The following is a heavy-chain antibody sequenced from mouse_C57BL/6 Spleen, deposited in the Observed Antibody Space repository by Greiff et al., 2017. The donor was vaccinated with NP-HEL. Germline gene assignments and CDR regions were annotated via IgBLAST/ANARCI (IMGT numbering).Heavy chain of an antibody. CDR2: IYPRDGST. V-gene: IGHV1-78*01. J-gene: IGHJ2*01. D-gene: IGHD1-1*01. CDR1: GYTFTDHT. Sequence: QVQLQQSDAELVKPGASVKISCKVSGYTFTDHTIHWMKQRPEQGLEWIGYIYPRDGSTKYNEKFKGKATLTADKSSSTAYMQLNSLTSEDSAVYFCARRLHYYGSSCGFDYWGQGTTRTVSS. CDR3: ARRLHYYGSSCGFDY.